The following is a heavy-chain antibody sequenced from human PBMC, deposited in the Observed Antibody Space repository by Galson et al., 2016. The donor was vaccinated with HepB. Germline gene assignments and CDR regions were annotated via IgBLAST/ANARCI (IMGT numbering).Heavy chain of an antibody. CDR2: ISGSGGST. D-gene: IGHD6-19*01. V-gene: IGHV3-23*01. Sequence: SLRLSCAASGFTFSSYAMSWVRQAPGKGLEWVSAISGSGGSTYYADSVKGRFTISRDNSKNTLYLQMNSLRAEDTAVYYCAKRGRIAVAGTTYYYYSMDGWGKGTTVTVSS. J-gene: IGHJ6*03. CDR1: GFTFSSYA. CDR3: AKRGRIAVAGTTYYYYSMDG.